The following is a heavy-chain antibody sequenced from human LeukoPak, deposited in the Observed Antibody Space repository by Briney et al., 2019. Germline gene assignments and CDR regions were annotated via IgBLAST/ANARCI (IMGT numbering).Heavy chain of an antibody. J-gene: IGHJ4*02. CDR2: ISSSGSTI. CDR3: ARDGRPAPLDY. V-gene: IGHV3-11*01. CDR1: GFTVSSNY. Sequence: GGSLRLSCAASGFTVSSNYMSWVRQAPGKGLEWVSYISSSGSTIYYADSVKGRFTISRDNAKNSLYLQMNSLRAEDTAVYYCARDGRPAPLDYWGQGTLVTVSS.